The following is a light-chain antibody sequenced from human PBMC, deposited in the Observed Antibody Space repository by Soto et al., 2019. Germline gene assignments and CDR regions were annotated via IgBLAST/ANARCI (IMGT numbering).Light chain of an antibody. V-gene: IGLV2-14*01. CDR2: EVT. Sequence: QSVLVQPASVSGSPGQSITISCTGTSSDIGGYNSVSWYQQHPRKAPKLMIYEVTNRPSGISNRFSGSKSGNTASLTISGLQAEDEADYYCSSYTRGNTYVFGTGTKFTVL. CDR1: SSDIGGYNS. J-gene: IGLJ1*01. CDR3: SSYTRGNTYV.